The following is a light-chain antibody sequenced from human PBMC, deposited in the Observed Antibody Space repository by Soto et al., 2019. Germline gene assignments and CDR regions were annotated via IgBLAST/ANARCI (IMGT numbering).Light chain of an antibody. CDR1: QVISNW. Sequence: DIQMTQSPSSVSASVGDRVTITCRASQVISNWLAWYQQKPGKAPKPLIYAASTLHTGVPSRFSGSGSGTDFTLTISSRQPEDFATYYCQQANSFPLTFGGGTKVEVK. J-gene: IGKJ4*01. CDR2: AAS. CDR3: QQANSFPLT. V-gene: IGKV1-12*01.